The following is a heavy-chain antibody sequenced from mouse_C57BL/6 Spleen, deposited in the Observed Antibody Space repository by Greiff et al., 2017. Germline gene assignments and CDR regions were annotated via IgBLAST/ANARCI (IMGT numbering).Heavy chain of an antibody. CDR3: ARDGDYGSSPYAMDY. Sequence: EVQRVESGGGLVKPGGSLKLSCAASGFTFSSYAMSWVRQTPEKRLEWVATISDGGSYTYYPDNVKGRFTISRDNAKNNLYLQMSHLKSEDTAMYYCARDGDYGSSPYAMDYWGQGTSVTVSS. CDR2: ISDGGSYT. V-gene: IGHV5-4*01. CDR1: GFTFSSYA. J-gene: IGHJ4*01. D-gene: IGHD1-1*01.